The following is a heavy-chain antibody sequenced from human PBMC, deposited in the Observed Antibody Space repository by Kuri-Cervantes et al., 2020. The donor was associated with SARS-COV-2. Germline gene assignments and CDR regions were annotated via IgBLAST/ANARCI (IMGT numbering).Heavy chain of an antibody. D-gene: IGHD2/OR15-2a*01. V-gene: IGHV4-61*01. CDR1: GDSVDSSTKY. CDR2: VSYSGTT. J-gene: IGHJ4*02. Sequence: GSLRLSCTVSGDSVDSSTKYWTWLRQPPGKELEWIGYVSYSGTTNYNPSLKSRVTMSLDTSNNQFSLKLNSVTAADTAVHYSARDSPPPERPFYAYVLDSWGQGTLVTVSS. CDR3: ARDSPPPERPFYAYVLDS.